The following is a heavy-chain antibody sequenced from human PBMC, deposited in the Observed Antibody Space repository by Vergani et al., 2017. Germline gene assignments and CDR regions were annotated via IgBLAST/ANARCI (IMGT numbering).Heavy chain of an antibody. V-gene: IGHV3-7*01. CDR1: GFTFSSYW. J-gene: IGHJ4*02. CDR3: ARDGEIAAAGLNY. D-gene: IGHD6-13*01. CDR2: IKQDGSKK. Sequence: EVQLVESGGGLVQPGGSLRLSCAASGFTFSSYWMSWVRQAPGKGLEWEANIKQDGSKKYYADSVKGRFTISRDNSKNTLYLQMNSLRAEDTAVYYCARDGEIAAAGLNYWGQGTLVTVSS.